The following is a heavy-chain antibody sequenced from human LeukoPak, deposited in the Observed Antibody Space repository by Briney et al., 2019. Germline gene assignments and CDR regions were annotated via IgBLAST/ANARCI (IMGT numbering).Heavy chain of an antibody. CDR3: LAWLRLFDY. Sequence: GGSLRLSCAASGFTLSSYAMSWVRQAPGKGLEWVSAISGSGGSTYYTDSVKGRFTISRDNSKNTLYLQMNSLRAEDTAVYYCLAWLRLFDYWGQGTLVTVSS. J-gene: IGHJ4*02. CDR1: GFTLSSYA. CDR2: ISGSGGST. V-gene: IGHV3-23*01. D-gene: IGHD5-12*01.